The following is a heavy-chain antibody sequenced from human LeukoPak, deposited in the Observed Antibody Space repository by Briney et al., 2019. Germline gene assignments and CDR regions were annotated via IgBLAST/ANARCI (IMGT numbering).Heavy chain of an antibody. CDR3: ARRSGSYFNSKWKPNWFDP. V-gene: IGHV4-59*12. CDR1: GGSIRSYY. Sequence: SETLSLTCTVSGGSIRSYYWSWIRQPPGKGLEWIGYIYYSGSTNYNPSLKSRVTISVDTSKNQFSLKLSSVTAADTAVYYCARRSGSYFNSKWKPNWFDPWGQGTLVTVSS. J-gene: IGHJ5*02. CDR2: IYYSGST. D-gene: IGHD1-26*01.